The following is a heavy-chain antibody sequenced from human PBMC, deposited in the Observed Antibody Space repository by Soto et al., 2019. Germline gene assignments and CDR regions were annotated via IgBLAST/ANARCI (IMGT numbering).Heavy chain of an antibody. Sequence: RASVKVSCKASGGTFSSYAISWVRQAPGQGLEWMGGIIPIFGTANYAQKFQGRVTITADESTSTAYMELSSLRSEDTAVYYCATKGNIVVVPAARPPSVYYYGMDVWGQGTTVTVSS. CDR1: GGTFSSYA. CDR3: ATKGNIVVVPAARPPSVYYYGMDV. CDR2: IIPIFGTA. V-gene: IGHV1-69*13. D-gene: IGHD2-2*01. J-gene: IGHJ6*02.